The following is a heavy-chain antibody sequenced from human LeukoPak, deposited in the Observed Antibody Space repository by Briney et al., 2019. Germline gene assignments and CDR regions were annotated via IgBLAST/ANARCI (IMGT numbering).Heavy chain of an antibody. J-gene: IGHJ3*02. D-gene: IGHD3-10*01. V-gene: IGHV3-48*04. Sequence: GGSLRLSCAASGFTFSSYSMNRVRQAPGKGLEWVSYISSSSSTIYYADSVKGRFTISRDNAKNSLYLQMNSLRAEDTAVYYCARGFPRTLWFGNEDAFDIWGQGTMVTVSS. CDR1: GFTFSSYS. CDR3: ARGFPRTLWFGNEDAFDI. CDR2: ISSSSSTI.